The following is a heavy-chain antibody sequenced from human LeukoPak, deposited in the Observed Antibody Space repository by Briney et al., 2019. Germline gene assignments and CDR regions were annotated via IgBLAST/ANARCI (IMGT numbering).Heavy chain of an antibody. CDR2: ISSGSSTI. Sequence: GGSLRLSCAASGFTFSSYSMTWVRQAPGKGLEWVSYISSGSSTIYYADSVKGRFTISRDNAKNSLYLQMNSLRAEDTAVYYCARDLEWDTAMVNPTGYWGQGTLVTVSS. J-gene: IGHJ4*02. D-gene: IGHD5-18*01. V-gene: IGHV3-48*01. CDR1: GFTFSSYS. CDR3: ARDLEWDTAMVNPTGY.